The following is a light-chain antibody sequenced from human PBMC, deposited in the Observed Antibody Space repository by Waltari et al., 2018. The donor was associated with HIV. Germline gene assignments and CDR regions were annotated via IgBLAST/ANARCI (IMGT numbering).Light chain of an antibody. CDR1: NSTIGNTY. CDR3: GTWDNSLKAGV. V-gene: IGLV1-51*01. Sequence: QSVLTQPPSVSAAPGQKVTISCSGSNSTIGNTYVAWYQQFPGTAPKLLIFDNTDRPSGIPDRFAGAKSGTSATLGITGLQIGDEADYYCGTWDNSLKAGVFGGGTRLTVL. J-gene: IGLJ3*02. CDR2: DNT.